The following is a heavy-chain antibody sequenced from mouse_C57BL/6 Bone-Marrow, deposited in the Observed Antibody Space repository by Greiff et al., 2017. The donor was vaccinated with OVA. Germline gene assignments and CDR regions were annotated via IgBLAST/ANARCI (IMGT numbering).Heavy chain of an antibody. V-gene: IGHV8-8*01. CDR1: GFSLSTFGMG. J-gene: IGHJ3*01. CDR3: ARIGQLAWFAY. CDR2: IWWDDDK. Sequence: QVTLKVSGPGILQPSQTLSLTCSFSGFSLSTFGMGVGWIRQPPGKGLEWLAHIWWDDDKYYNPALKSRLTISKDTSKNQVFLKIANVDTADTATYYCARIGQLAWFAYWGQGTLVTVSA. D-gene: IGHD4-1*02.